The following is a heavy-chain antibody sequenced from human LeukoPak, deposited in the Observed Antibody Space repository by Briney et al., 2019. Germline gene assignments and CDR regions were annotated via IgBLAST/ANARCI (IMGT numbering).Heavy chain of an antibody. Sequence: RASETLSLTCTVSGGSISSSSYYWGWIRQPPGKGLEWIGSIFYSGSSYYNPSLKSRVTMSVDVSKNQFSLNLSSVTAADTAVYYCARSYFPDYYYLMDVWGQGTTVTVSS. CDR2: IFYSGSS. CDR3: ARSYFPDYYYLMDV. D-gene: IGHD3-9*01. V-gene: IGHV4-39*07. CDR1: GGSISSSSYY. J-gene: IGHJ6*02.